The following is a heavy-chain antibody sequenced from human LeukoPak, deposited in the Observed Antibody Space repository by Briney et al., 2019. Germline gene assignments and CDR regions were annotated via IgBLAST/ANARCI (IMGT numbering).Heavy chain of an antibody. D-gene: IGHD3-16*01. CDR1: DDSIDSVSYY. CDR2: IHSSGTS. V-gene: IGHV4-61*02. CDR3: ARDGGLAITGHAALNI. J-gene: IGHJ3*02. Sequence: SQTLSLTCRVSDDSIDSVSYYWHWIRQAAGKGREWIGRIHSSGTSNSNPSLKSRVTMSVDTSKKEFSLKVDSVTAADTATYFCARDGGLAITGHAALNIWGPGTTVIVSS.